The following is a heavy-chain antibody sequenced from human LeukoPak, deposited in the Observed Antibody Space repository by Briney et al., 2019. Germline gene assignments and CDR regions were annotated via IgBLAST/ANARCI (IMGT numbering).Heavy chain of an antibody. J-gene: IGHJ4*01. CDR3: ARGRSASAPFDY. Sequence: QAGGSLRLSCAASGFTFSSYSMNWVRQAPGRGLEWVAVMSYDGSDEYYADSVKGRFTISRDNSKKTLYLQMNSLRGEDTAVYYCARGRSASAPFDYWGHGTLVPVSS. CDR2: MSYDGSDE. D-gene: IGHD2-2*01. V-gene: IGHV3-30*03. CDR1: GFTFSSYS.